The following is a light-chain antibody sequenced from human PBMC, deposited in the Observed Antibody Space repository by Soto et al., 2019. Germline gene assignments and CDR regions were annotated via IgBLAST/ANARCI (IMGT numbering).Light chain of an antibody. J-gene: IGKJ3*01. CDR3: QQRSKFT. CDR2: DAS. Sequence: EIVLTQSPGTLSLSPGERATLSCRASQSVASNCLAWYQRKPGQAPRLLIYDASNRATGIPARFSGSGSGTDFTLTISSLEPEDFAVYYCQQRSKFTFGPGTKVDIK. CDR1: QSVASNC. V-gene: IGKV3-11*01.